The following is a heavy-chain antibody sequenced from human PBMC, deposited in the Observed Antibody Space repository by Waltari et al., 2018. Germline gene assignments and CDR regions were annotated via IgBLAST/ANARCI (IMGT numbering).Heavy chain of an antibody. CDR3: ARSPETGAYFDY. CDR1: GFSLSTSGMR. Sequence: QVTLKESGPALVKPTQTLTLTCTFSGFSLSTSGMRVSWIRQPPGKALEWLARIDWDDDKFYSTSLKTRLTISNDTSKNQVVRTMTNMDPVDTATYYCARSPETGAYFDYWGQGTLVTVSS. J-gene: IGHJ4*02. D-gene: IGHD3-10*01. V-gene: IGHV2-70*04. CDR2: IDWDDDK.